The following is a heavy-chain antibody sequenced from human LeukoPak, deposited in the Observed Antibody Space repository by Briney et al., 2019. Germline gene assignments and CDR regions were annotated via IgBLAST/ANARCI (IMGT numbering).Heavy chain of an antibody. CDR1: GFTFS. J-gene: IGHJ4*02. Sequence: GGCLRLSCAASGFTFSINSVRQTPGKGLEWVSYIISSSSRIYYADSVKGRFTISRDKAKNSLYLQMNSLRDEDTAIYYCARAGSGWYFDYWGQGTLVTVSS. CDR3: ARAGSGWYFDY. V-gene: IGHV3-48*02. CDR2: IISSSSRI. D-gene: IGHD6-19*01.